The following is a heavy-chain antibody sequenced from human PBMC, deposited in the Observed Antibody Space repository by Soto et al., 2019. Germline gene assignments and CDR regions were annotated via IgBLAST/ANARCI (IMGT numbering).Heavy chain of an antibody. CDR1: GFTFDDYA. V-gene: IGHV3-9*01. D-gene: IGHD3-22*01. Sequence: EVQLVESGGGLVQPGRSLRLSCAASGFTFDDYAMHWVRQAPGKGLDWVSGISWNSGSIGYADSVKGRFTISRDNAKNSLYLQMNSLRAEDTALYYCAKGGYDSSAYYYASFDYWGQGTLVTVSS. CDR2: ISWNSGSI. J-gene: IGHJ4*02. CDR3: AKGGYDSSAYYYASFDY.